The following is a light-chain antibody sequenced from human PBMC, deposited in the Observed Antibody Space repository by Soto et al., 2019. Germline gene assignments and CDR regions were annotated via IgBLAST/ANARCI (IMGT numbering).Light chain of an antibody. CDR2: GAS. CDR3: QQRSNWPPWT. CDR1: QSVRSNF. V-gene: IGKV3D-20*02. Sequence: EIVLTQSPGTLSLSPGERATLSCRASQSVRSNFLAWYQQKPGQAPRLLIYGASNRATGIPDRFSGSGSGTEFTLTISSLQSEDFAVYYCQQRSNWPPWTFGQGTKVDIK. J-gene: IGKJ1*01.